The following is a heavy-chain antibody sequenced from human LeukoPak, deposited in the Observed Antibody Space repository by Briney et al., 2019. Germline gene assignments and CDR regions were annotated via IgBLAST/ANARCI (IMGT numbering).Heavy chain of an antibody. CDR2: ISSSSSTI. J-gene: IGHJ6*02. V-gene: IGHV3-48*02. CDR1: GFTFSSYS. D-gene: IGHD6-6*01. Sequence: GGSLRLSCAASGFTFSSYSMNWVRQAPGKGLEWVSYISSSSSTIYYADSVKGRFTISRDNAKNSLYLQMNSLRDEDTAVYYCARDQIVAWENYYYYYGMDVWGQGTTVTVSS. CDR3: ARDQIVAWENYYYYYGMDV.